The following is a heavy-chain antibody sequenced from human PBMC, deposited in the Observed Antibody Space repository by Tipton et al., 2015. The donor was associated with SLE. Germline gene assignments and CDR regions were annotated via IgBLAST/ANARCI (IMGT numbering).Heavy chain of an antibody. CDR1: GGSFSGYY. D-gene: IGHD1-26*01. CDR3: ARQGVDSGRYDDY. V-gene: IGHV4-34*01. Sequence: TLSLTCAVYGGSFSGYYWGWIRQPPGKGLEWIGEINHSGSTNYNPSLKSRVTISVDTSKNQFSLKLSSVTAADTAVYYCARQGVDSGRYDDYWGQGTLVTVSS. J-gene: IGHJ4*02. CDR2: INHSGST.